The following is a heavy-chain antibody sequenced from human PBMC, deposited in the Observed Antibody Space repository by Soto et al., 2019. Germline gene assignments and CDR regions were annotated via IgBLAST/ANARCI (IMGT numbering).Heavy chain of an antibody. D-gene: IGHD1-26*01. Sequence: PGGSLRLSCAASAFSFSTSWMHWVRQAPGEGLVWVSRINPDGITTNYADSVKGRLTVSRDNAKNTVYLHVNTLRDEDTAVYYCARGGAMGVDYWGQGTLVTVSS. CDR2: INPDGITT. CDR3: ARGGAMGVDY. CDR1: AFSFSTSW. J-gene: IGHJ4*02. V-gene: IGHV3-74*01.